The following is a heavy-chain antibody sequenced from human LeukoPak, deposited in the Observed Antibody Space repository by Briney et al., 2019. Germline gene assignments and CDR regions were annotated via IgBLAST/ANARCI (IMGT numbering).Heavy chain of an antibody. V-gene: IGHV3-30*18. CDR3: VKDRETTASGTFDY. CDR2: ISDDGSKK. Sequence: SGGSLRLSCAASGFTFSSYGMHCLRQAPGKGLEWVAVISDDGSKKYYADSVKGRFTISRDNSNNALYLQMNSLRAEDTAVYYCVKDRETTASGTFDYWGQGALVTVSS. CDR1: GFTFSSYG. D-gene: IGHD6-13*01. J-gene: IGHJ4*02.